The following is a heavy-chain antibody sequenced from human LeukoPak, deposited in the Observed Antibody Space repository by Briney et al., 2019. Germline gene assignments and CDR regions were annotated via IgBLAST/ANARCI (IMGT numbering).Heavy chain of an antibody. J-gene: IGHJ3*02. CDR2: ISYDGSNK. CDR3: AKDFRDAFDI. Sequence: GGSLRLSCAASGFTFSSYGMHWVRQAPGKGLEWVAVISYDGSNKYYADSVKGRFTISRDNSKNTLYLQMNSLRAEDTAVYYCAKDFRDAFDIWGQGTMVTVSS. V-gene: IGHV3-30*18. CDR1: GFTFSSYG.